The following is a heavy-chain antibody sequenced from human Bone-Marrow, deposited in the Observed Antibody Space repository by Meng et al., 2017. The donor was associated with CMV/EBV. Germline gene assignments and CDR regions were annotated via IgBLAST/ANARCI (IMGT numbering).Heavy chain of an antibody. CDR3: ARVYGSGSYENYYYYGMDV. CDR2: IYYSGST. CDR1: GGSISSYY. J-gene: IGHJ6*02. V-gene: IGHV4-59*01. Sequence: SEPLSLTCTVSGGSISSYYWSWIRQPPGKGLEWIGYIYYSGSTNYNPSLKSRVTISVDTSKNQFSLKLSSVTAADTAVYYCARVYGSGSYENYYYYGMDVWGQGTTVTVSS. D-gene: IGHD3-10*01.